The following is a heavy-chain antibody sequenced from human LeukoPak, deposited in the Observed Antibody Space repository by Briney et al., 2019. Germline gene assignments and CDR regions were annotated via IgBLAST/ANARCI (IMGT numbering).Heavy chain of an antibody. CDR1: GFTFNSYA. D-gene: IGHD6-19*01. CDR3: ARGSSGGCDY. Sequence: GGSLRLSCAASGFTFNSYAMSWVRQAPGKGLEWVSAISGSGDYTYYADSVKGRVTISRDNSKNTLYLQMSSLRSEDTAVYYCARGSSGGCDYWGQGTLVTVSS. J-gene: IGHJ4*02. V-gene: IGHV3-23*01. CDR2: ISGSGDYT.